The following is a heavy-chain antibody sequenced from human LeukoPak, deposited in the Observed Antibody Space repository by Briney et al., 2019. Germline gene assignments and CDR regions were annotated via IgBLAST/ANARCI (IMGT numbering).Heavy chain of an antibody. CDR1: GFTFSNYG. J-gene: IGHJ4*02. CDR3: AKDTAGRFDY. V-gene: IGHV3-33*06. D-gene: IGHD3-10*01. Sequence: GGSLRLSCAASGFTFSNYGMHWVRQAPGKGLEWVAVIWYDGSNKYYADSAKGRLTIARDNPKNTVYLQMNSLRAEDTAKYYCAKDTAGRFDYWGQGTLVTVSS. CDR2: IWYDGSNK.